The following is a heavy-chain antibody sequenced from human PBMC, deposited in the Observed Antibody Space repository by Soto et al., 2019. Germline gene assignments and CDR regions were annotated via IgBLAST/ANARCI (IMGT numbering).Heavy chain of an antibody. Sequence: APVEVFCQGSGYTLTRYYIHWGWQAPGQGLEWMGWINPNSGGTNYAQKFQGWVTMTRDTSISTAYMELSRLRSDDTAVYYCATSRGYSTNYALDYWGQGTLVTVSS. CDR2: INPNSGGT. V-gene: IGHV1-2*04. CDR1: GYTLTRYY. CDR3: ATSRGYSTNYALDY. D-gene: IGHD5-18*01. J-gene: IGHJ4*02.